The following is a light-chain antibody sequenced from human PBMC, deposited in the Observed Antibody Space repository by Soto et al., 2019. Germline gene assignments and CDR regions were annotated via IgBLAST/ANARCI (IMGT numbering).Light chain of an antibody. V-gene: IGKV1-9*01. J-gene: IGKJ1*01. CDR3: QQLNSPPRT. CDR1: QGISSY. CDR2: ASS. Sequence: IQLTQSPSSLSASVGDRVTITCRASQGISSYLAWYQQKPGKAPKLLIYASSNLQSGVPSRFSGSGSGTDFTLTISSLQPEDFATYYCQQLNSPPRTFGQGTKVEIK.